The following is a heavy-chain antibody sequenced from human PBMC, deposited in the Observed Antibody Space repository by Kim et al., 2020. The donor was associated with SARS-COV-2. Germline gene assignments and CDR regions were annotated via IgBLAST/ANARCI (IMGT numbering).Heavy chain of an antibody. CDR3: ARVAFSGLLNYAMDV. D-gene: IGHD3-22*01. J-gene: IGHJ6*02. CDR1: GYILTTYA. V-gene: IGHV1-18*04. CDR2: INTYNGNT. Sequence: ASVKVSCKASGYILTTYAITWVRQAPGQGLEWMGWINTYNGNTNYAQKLQGRVTMTTDTSTSTAFMELRGLRSDDTAVYYCARVAFSGLLNYAMDVWGQGTAVTVSS.